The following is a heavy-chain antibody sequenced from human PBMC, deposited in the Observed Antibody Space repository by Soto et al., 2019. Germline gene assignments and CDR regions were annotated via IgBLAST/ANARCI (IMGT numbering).Heavy chain of an antibody. CDR3: ARTYSGYDTYFDY. D-gene: IGHD5-12*01. Sequence: GGSLRLSCAASGFTFSSYSMNWVRQAPGKGLEWVSSISSSSSYIYYADSVKGRFTISRDNAKNSLYLQMNSLRAEDTAVYYCARTYSGYDTYFDYWGQGTLVTVSS. CDR1: GFTFSSYS. CDR2: ISSSSSYI. J-gene: IGHJ4*02. V-gene: IGHV3-21*01.